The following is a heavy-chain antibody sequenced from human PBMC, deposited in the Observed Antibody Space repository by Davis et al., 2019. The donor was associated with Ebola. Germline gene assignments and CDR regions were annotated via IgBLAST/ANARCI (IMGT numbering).Heavy chain of an antibody. V-gene: IGHV3-11*04. CDR1: GFTFSDYY. J-gene: IGHJ5*02. CDR3: ARDLEGPGYCSGGSCYRYRWFDP. D-gene: IGHD2-15*01. Sequence: GGSLRLSCAASGFTFSDYYMSWIRQAPGKGLEWVSYISSSGSTIYYAGSVKGRFTISRDNAKNSLYLQMTSLRAEDTAVYYCARDLEGPGYCSGGSCYRYRWFDPWGQGTLVTVSS. CDR2: ISSSGSTI.